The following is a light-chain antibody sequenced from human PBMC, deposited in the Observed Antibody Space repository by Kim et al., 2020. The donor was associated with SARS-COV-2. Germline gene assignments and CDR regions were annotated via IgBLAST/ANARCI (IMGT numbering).Light chain of an antibody. CDR3: QHYNRYPYS. V-gene: IGKV1-5*03. J-gene: IGKJ2*03. CDR1: QRISSW. Sequence: ASVGGRVTITCRASQRISSWLAWYQQKPGKAPKLLIYKASSLASGVPSRFSGGGSGTEFTLTISSLQPDDFATYYCQHYNRYPYSFGQGTKLEI. CDR2: KAS.